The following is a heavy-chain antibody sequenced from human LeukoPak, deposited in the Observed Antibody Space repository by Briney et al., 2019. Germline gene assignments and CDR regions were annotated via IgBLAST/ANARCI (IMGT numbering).Heavy chain of an antibody. D-gene: IGHD3-10*01. J-gene: IGHJ4*02. CDR3: TRDTFGARDS. CDR1: GYTLSTYW. Sequence: GGSLRLSCAASGYTLSTYWMHWIRPGAGRLRVWVSRINEDGSSTSYADSVRGRFTISRDNAKNTLYLQMNSLRAEDTAVYYCTRDTFGARDSWGQGTLVTVSS. V-gene: IGHV3-74*01. CDR2: INEDGSST.